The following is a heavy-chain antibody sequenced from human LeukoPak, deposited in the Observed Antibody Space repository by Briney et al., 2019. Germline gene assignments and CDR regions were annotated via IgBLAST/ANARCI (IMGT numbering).Heavy chain of an antibody. CDR2: ISASGGDT. CDR3: AKDVRLCNGACT. Sequence: GGSLRLSCAASGFSFSTYSFSWVRQAPGKGLEWVSGISASGGDTFYADSVKGRFTISRDNSKNTLSLQMNSLRVEDTAIYYCAKDVRLCNGACTWGQGTLVTVSS. D-gene: IGHD2-8*01. CDR1: GFSFSTYS. J-gene: IGHJ5*02. V-gene: IGHV3-23*01.